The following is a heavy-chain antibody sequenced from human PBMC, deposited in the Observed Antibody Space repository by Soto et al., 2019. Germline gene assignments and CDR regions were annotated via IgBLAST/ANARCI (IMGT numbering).Heavy chain of an antibody. V-gene: IGHV3-9*01. CDR2: ISWNSGSI. Sequence: EVQLVESGGGLVQPGRSLRLSCAASGFTFDDYAMHWVRQAPGKGLEWVSGISWNSGSIDYADSVKGRFTISRDNAKNSLYLQMTSLRAEDTALYSCAKDKSYYSYGMDVWAKGPRSPSP. CDR3: AKDKSYYSYGMDV. CDR1: GFTFDDYA. J-gene: IGHJ6*02.